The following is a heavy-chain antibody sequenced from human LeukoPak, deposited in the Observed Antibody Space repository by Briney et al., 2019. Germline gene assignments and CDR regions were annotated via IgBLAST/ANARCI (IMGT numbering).Heavy chain of an antibody. CDR3: ARGMIKRTMVRYRDVKGSDAFDI. J-gene: IGHJ3*02. D-gene: IGHD3-10*01. CDR2: IRYDGSNK. CDR1: GFTFSSYG. Sequence: GGSLRLSCAASGFTFSSYGMHWVRQAPGKGLEWVAFIRYDGSNKYYADSVKGRFTISRDNSKNTLYLQMNSLRAEDTAVYYCARGMIKRTMVRYRDVKGSDAFDIWGQGTMVTVSS. V-gene: IGHV3-30*02.